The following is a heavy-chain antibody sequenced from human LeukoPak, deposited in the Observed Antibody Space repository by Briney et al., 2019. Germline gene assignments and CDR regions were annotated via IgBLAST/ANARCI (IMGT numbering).Heavy chain of an antibody. J-gene: IGHJ5*02. D-gene: IGHD3-3*01. Sequence: SETLSLTCTVSGGSISSYYWSWIRHPPGKGLEWIGYIYTSGSTNYNPSLKSRVTISVDTSKNQFSLKLSSVTAADTAVYYCGRHVWKTYYDFWSGYYLLGWFDPWGQGTLVTVSS. CDR3: GRHVWKTYYDFWSGYYLLGWFDP. CDR2: IYTSGST. V-gene: IGHV4-4*09. CDR1: GGSISSYY.